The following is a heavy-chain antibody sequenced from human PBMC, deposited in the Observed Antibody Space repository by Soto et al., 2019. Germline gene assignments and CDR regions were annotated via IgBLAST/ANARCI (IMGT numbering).Heavy chain of an antibody. V-gene: IGHV3-21*01. J-gene: IGHJ3*02. D-gene: IGHD2-15*01. CDR2: ISTSTSYI. CDR1: GFTFSSYG. Sequence: PGGSLRLSCAASGFTFSSYGMNWVRQAPGKGLEWVSSISTSTSYIYYADSVKGRFTISRDNAKNSVYLQMNSLRAEDTAVYYCARLYCRGGSCYSGDAFDIWGQGTVVTVSS. CDR3: ARLYCRGGSCYSGDAFDI.